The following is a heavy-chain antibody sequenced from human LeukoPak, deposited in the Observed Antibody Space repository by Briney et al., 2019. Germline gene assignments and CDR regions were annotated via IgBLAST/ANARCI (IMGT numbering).Heavy chain of an antibody. V-gene: IGHV3-9*01. D-gene: IGHD4-17*01. CDR2: ISWNSGSI. Sequence: GGSLRLSCAASGFTFDDYAMHWVRQAPGKGLEWVSGISWNSGSIGYADSVKGRFTISRDNAKNSLYLQMNSLRAEDTALCYCASSFTVTTTIFDYWGQGTLVTVSS. CDR3: ASSFTVTTTIFDY. J-gene: IGHJ4*02. CDR1: GFTFDDYA.